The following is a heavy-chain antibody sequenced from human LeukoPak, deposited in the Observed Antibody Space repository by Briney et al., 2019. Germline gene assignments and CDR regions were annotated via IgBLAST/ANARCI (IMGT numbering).Heavy chain of an antibody. D-gene: IGHD1-26*01. J-gene: IGHJ3*02. CDR1: GFTFSSYA. CDR2: ISGSGGST. CDR3: AKDRSGSLELSAFDI. Sequence: GGSLRLSCAASGFTFSSYAMSWVRQAPGKGLEWVSAISGSGGSTYYADSVKGRFTISRDNSTNTLYLQMNSLRAEDTAVYYCAKDRSGSLELSAFDIWGQGTMVTVSS. V-gene: IGHV3-23*01.